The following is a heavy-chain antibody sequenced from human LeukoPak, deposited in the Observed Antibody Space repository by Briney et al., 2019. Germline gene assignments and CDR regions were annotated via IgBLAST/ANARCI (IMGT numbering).Heavy chain of an antibody. V-gene: IGHV4-59*01. J-gene: IGHJ6*03. CDR3: ARDLYLGYNYGSYYYYYMDV. D-gene: IGHD5-18*01. Sequence: SATLSLTRSVSGGYLNNSYWGCVRQPPGNGIEWVGYIDYSGSTNYYPSLKSRVTVSLDTSKNQFSLKLNSVTAADTAVYFCARDLYLGYNYGSYYYYYMDVWGKGTTVTASS. CDR1: GGYLNNSY. CDR2: IDYSGST.